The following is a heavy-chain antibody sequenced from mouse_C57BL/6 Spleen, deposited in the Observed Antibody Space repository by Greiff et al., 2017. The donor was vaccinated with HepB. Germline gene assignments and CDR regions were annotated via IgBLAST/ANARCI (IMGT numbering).Heavy chain of an antibody. D-gene: IGHD1-1*02. CDR3: ARGGSRPMDY. V-gene: IGHV5-16*01. J-gene: IGHJ4*01. Sequence: EVQLVESEGGLVQPGSSMKLSCTASGFTFSDYYMAWVRQVPEKGLEWVANINYDGSSTYYLDSLKSRFIISRDNAKNILYLQMSSLKSEDTATYYCARGGSRPMDYWGQGTSVTVSS. CDR2: INYDGSST. CDR1: GFTFSDYY.